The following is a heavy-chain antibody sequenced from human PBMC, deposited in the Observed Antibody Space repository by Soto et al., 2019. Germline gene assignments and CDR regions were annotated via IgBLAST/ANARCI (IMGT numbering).Heavy chain of an antibody. CDR2: MNPNSGNT. CDR3: ARGARNHYYYYYMDV. CDR1: GYTVTSYD. Sequence: ASVKVSCKASGYTVTSYDINWVRQATGQGLEWMGWMNPNSGNTGYAQKYQGRVTMTRNTSISTDYMELSSLRSEDTAVYYCARGARNHYYYYYMDVWGKGTTVTVSS. D-gene: IGHD4-4*01. V-gene: IGHV1-8*01. J-gene: IGHJ6*03.